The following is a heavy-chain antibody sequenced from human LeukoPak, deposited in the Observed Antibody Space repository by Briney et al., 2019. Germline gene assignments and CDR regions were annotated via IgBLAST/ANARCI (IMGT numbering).Heavy chain of an antibody. J-gene: IGHJ4*02. V-gene: IGHV4-4*07. Sequence: AETLSLTCTVSGGSISSYYWSWIRQPAGEGLEWIGCIYTSGSTNYNPSLRSRIPMSVDTYEHYFSLKLKSVSAGDTGVYYCTGYCSSTSCYGAHYWGQRNMVTVSS. D-gene: IGHD2-2*01. CDR1: GGSISSYY. CDR3: TGYCSSTSCYGAHY. CDR2: IYTSGST.